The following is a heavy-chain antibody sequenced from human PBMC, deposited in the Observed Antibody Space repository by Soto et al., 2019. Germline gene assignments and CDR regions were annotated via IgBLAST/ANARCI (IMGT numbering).Heavy chain of an antibody. Sequence: PGGSLRLSCAASGFTFSSYSMNWVRQAPGKGLEWVSYISSSSSTIYYADSVKGRFTISRDNAKNSLYLQMNSLRAEDTAVYYCARDPGGSSSSVYFDYWGQGTLVTVSS. V-gene: IGHV3-48*01. CDR3: ARDPGGSSSSVYFDY. D-gene: IGHD6-6*01. CDR1: GFTFSSYS. CDR2: ISSSSSTI. J-gene: IGHJ4*02.